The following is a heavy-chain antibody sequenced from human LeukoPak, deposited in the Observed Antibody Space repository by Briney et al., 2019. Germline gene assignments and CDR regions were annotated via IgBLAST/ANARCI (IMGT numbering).Heavy chain of an antibody. CDR2: IRSKAYGGTT. D-gene: IGHD1-26*01. Sequence: GGSLRLSCTGSGFTFGDYGMSWVRQAPGKGLEWVGFIRSKAYGGTTEYAASVKGRFTISRDDSKSIAYLQMNSLKTEDTAVYHCASRSGRQWLPYFDYWGQGTLVTVSS. J-gene: IGHJ4*02. V-gene: IGHV3-49*04. CDR1: GFTFGDYG. CDR3: ASRSGRQWLPYFDY.